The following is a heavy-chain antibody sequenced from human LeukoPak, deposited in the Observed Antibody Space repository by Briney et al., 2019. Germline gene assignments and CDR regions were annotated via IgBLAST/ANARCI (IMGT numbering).Heavy chain of an antibody. J-gene: IGHJ5*02. V-gene: IGHV1-18*01. D-gene: IGHD3-3*01. CDR1: GYTFTSYG. CDR2: ISAYNGDT. CDR3: ARDGGTYYDFWSGSVNWFDP. Sequence: ASVKVSCKASGYTFTSYGISRVRQAPGQGLEWMGWISAYNGDTNYAQKLQGRVTMTTDTSTSTAYMELRSLRSDDTAVYYCARDGGTYYDFWSGSVNWFDPWGQGTLVTVSS.